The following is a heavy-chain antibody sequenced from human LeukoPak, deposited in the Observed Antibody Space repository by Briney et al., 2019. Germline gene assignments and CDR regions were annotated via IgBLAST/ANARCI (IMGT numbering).Heavy chain of an antibody. J-gene: IGHJ4*02. CDR2: VYPSGST. CDR3: ARGHNNGWRNFDY. CDR1: GGSISSYY. D-gene: IGHD6-19*01. Sequence: SESLSLTCTVSGGSISSYYWNWIRLPAGKGLEWIGHVYPSGSTNSNPSLKGRVTMSVDTSKNQFSLRLTSVTAADTAVYFCARGHNNGWRNFDYWGQGTLVTVSS. V-gene: IGHV4-4*07.